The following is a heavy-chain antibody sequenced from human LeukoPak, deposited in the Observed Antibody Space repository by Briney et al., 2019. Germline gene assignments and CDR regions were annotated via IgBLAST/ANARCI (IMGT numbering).Heavy chain of an antibody. CDR2: ISSSGATK. CDR1: GFTFTTYW. V-gene: IGHV3-48*04. Sequence: GGSLRLSCAASGFTFTTYWMNWVRQAPGNGLEWISYISSSGATKYYTDSVKGRFTISRDNAKNSLYLQMNSLKAEDTAVYYCAGVDRAVGATYLDYWGQGTLVTVSS. D-gene: IGHD1-26*01. CDR3: AGVDRAVGATYLDY. J-gene: IGHJ4*02.